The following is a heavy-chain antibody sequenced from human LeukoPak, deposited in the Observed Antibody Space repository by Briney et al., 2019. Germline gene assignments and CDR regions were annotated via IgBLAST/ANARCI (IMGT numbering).Heavy chain of an antibody. CDR1: GYTFTGYY. J-gene: IGHJ4*02. Sequence: ASVKVSCKASGYTFTGYYMHWVRQAPGQGLEWMGWINPNSGGTNYAQKFQGRVTMTRDTSISTAYMELSRLRSDDTAVYYCARVRSDYYGSGSSDFDYWGQGTLVTVSS. D-gene: IGHD3-10*01. CDR3: ARVRSDYYGSGSSDFDY. V-gene: IGHV1-2*02. CDR2: INPNSGGT.